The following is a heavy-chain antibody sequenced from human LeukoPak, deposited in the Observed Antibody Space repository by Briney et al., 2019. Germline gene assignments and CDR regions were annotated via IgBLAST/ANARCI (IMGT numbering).Heavy chain of an antibody. CDR1: GLTFSTYG. V-gene: IGHV3-23*01. J-gene: IGHJ4*02. CDR3: AKDRGY. CDR2: ISGSGDTT. Sequence: GGSLRLSCAASGLTFSTYGMTWVRLVPGKGLEWVSGISGSGDTTYYADSVKGRFTFSRDNSKSTLFLQMNSLRVEDTAIYYCAKDRGYWGQGTLVTVSS.